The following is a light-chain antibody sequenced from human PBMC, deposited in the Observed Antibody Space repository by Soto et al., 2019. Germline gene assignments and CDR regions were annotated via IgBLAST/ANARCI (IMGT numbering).Light chain of an antibody. J-gene: IGKJ3*01. CDR1: PSVSPY. V-gene: IGKV3-20*01. CDR2: GAS. CDR3: QQYGSSPPVT. Sequence: EIVLTQSPGTLSLSPGERATLSCRASPSVSPYLAWYQHKPGQAPRLLIYGASSRATGIPDRFSGSGSGTDFTLTISRREPADFAVNFCQQYGSSPPVTFGPGTKVDIK.